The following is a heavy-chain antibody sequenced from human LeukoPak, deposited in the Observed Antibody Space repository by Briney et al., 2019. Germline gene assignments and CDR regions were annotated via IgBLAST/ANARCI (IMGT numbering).Heavy chain of an antibody. CDR2: IYYSGST. CDR3: ARLVVVPAAIPKDY. V-gene: IGHV4-31*03. CDR1: GGSLSSGGYY. Sequence: SETLSLTCTVSGGSLSSGGYYWSWIRQHPGKGLEWIGYIYYSGSTYYNPSLKSRVTISVDTSKNQFSLKVNSLTAADTAVYYCARLVVVPAAIPKDYWGQGTLVTVSS. D-gene: IGHD2-2*01. J-gene: IGHJ4*02.